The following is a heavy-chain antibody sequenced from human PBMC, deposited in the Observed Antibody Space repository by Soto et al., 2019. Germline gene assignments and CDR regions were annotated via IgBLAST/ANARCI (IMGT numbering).Heavy chain of an antibody. Sequence: EVQLLESGGGLVQPGGSLRLSCAASGFTFSSYAMSWVRQAPGKGLEWVSAISGSGGSTYYADSVKGRFTISRDNSKNTLYLQMNGQRAEDTAVYYCANFNRPSVSYNPSYYYGMDVWGQGTTVTVSS. CDR3: ANFNRPSVSYNPSYYYGMDV. V-gene: IGHV3-23*01. D-gene: IGHD3-10*01. CDR2: ISGSGGST. CDR1: GFTFSSYA. J-gene: IGHJ6*02.